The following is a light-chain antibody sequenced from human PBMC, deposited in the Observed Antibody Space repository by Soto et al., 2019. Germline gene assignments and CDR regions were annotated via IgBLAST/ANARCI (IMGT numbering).Light chain of an antibody. CDR2: GAS. J-gene: IGKJ5*01. CDR1: QSISSK. V-gene: IGKV3-15*01. CDR3: QQYNSWPTIT. Sequence: EIVMTQSPATLSVSPGERATLSCRASQSISSKLGWYQQRPGQAPRLLIYGASTRATGIPARFSGSGSGTEFPLTISSLQSEDSAVYYCQQYNSWPTITFGQGTRLEIK.